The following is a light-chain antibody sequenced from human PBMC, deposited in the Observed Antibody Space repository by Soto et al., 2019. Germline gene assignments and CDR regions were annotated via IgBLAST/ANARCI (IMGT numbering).Light chain of an antibody. V-gene: IGKV3-20*01. CDR3: QQYGGSPFT. CDR1: QSVSVNS. CDR2: AAS. J-gene: IGKJ3*01. Sequence: EIVLTQSPGTLSLSPGERATLSCRASQSVSVNSLAWYQQKGGQAPRMCIYAASTSATGVPDSFSGTGSGTDFTLTISSPETDDSEVYYCQQYGGSPFTFGPGPKADIK.